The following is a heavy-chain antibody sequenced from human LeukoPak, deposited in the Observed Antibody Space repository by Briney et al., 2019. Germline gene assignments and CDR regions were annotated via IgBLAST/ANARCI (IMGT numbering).Heavy chain of an antibody. CDR3: ARVTMVRGVIYWFDP. D-gene: IGHD3-10*01. Sequence: SETLSLTCTVSGYSISSGYYWGWIRQPPGKGLEWIGSIYHSGSTYYNPSLKSRVAISVDTSKNQFSLKLSSVTAADTAVYYCARVTMVRGVIYWFDPWGQGTLVTVSS. J-gene: IGHJ5*02. CDR2: IYHSGST. V-gene: IGHV4-38-2*02. CDR1: GYSISSGYY.